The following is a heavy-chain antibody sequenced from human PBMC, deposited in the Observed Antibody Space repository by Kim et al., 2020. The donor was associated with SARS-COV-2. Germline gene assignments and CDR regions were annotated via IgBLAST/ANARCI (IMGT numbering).Heavy chain of an antibody. CDR3: ARDQDTMVRGVSGYYYYGMDV. V-gene: IGHV1-18*01. J-gene: IGHJ6*02. CDR2: ISAYNGNT. D-gene: IGHD3-10*01. Sequence: ASVKVSCKASGYTFTSYGISWVRQAPGQGLEWMGWISAYNGNTNYAQKLQGRVTMTTDTSTSTAYMELRSLRSDDTAVYYCARDQDTMVRGVSGYYYYGMDVWGQGTTVTVSS. CDR1: GYTFTSYG.